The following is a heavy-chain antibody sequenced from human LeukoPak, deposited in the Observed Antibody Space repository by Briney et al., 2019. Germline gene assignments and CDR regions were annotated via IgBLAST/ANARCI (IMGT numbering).Heavy chain of an antibody. CDR2: IYYSGST. Sequence: SETLSLTCTVSGGSISSYYWSWIRQPPGKGLEWIGYIYYSGSTNYNPSLKSRVTISVDTSKNQFSLKLSSVTAADTAVYYCARQYPPGYSYGYVSYFQHWGQGTLVTVSS. J-gene: IGHJ1*01. V-gene: IGHV4-59*01. D-gene: IGHD5-18*01. CDR3: ARQYPPGYSYGYVSYFQH. CDR1: GGSISSYY.